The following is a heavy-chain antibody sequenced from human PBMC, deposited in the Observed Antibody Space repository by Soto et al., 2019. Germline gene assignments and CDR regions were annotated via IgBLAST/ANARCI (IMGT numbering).Heavy chain of an antibody. CDR2: VKPDGSEK. J-gene: IGHJ3*02. D-gene: IGHD3-22*01. Sequence: PGGSLRLSCATSGFTFSSYSMSWVRQAPGKGLEWVANVKPDGSEKWYVDSVKGRFTISRDNAKNSLYLQMISLRVEDTAMYYCARGDYHDTSGPFSDAFDIWGQGTMVTVSS. CDR3: ARGDYHDTSGPFSDAFDI. V-gene: IGHV3-7*04. CDR1: GFTFSSYS.